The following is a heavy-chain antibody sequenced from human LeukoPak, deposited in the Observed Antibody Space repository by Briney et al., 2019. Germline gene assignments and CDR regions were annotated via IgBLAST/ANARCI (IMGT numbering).Heavy chain of an antibody. CDR3: ARTEGREVYYDSSGYYDY. CDR2: IYYSGST. V-gene: IGHV4-59*01. Sequence: SETLSLTCTVSGGSISSYYWSWIRQPPGKGLEWIGYIYYSGSTNYNPSLKSRDTISVDTSKNQFSLKLSSVTAADTAVYYCARTEGREVYYDSSGYYDYWGQGTLVTVSS. J-gene: IGHJ4*02. D-gene: IGHD3-22*01. CDR1: GGSISSYY.